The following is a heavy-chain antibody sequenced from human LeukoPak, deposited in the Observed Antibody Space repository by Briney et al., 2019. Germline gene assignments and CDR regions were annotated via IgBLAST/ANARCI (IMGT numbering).Heavy chain of an antibody. Sequence: ASVKVSCKASGYTFTSYYMHWVRQAPGQGLEWMGIINPSGGSTSYAQKFQGRVTMTRDTSTSTVYMELSSLRSEDTAVYYCATSVTIYYFDYWGQGTPVTVSS. J-gene: IGHJ4*02. CDR3: ATSVTIYYFDY. D-gene: IGHD4-11*01. CDR1: GYTFTSYY. CDR2: INPSGGST. V-gene: IGHV1-46*01.